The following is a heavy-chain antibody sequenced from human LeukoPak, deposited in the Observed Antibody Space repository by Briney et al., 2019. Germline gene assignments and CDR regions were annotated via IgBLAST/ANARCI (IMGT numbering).Heavy chain of an antibody. J-gene: IGHJ4*02. D-gene: IGHD3-10*01. CDR2: INTDGSGT. CDR3: AKDRASRLLWFGALTQNYFDY. CDR1: EFIFSKYW. Sequence: QSGGSLRLSCAVSEFIFSKYWMHWVRQVPGKGLLWVSRINTDGSGTNYADSVKGRFTISRDNAKNTLYLQMNSLRAEDTAIYFCAKDRASRLLWFGALTQNYFDYWGQGTLVTVSS. V-gene: IGHV3-74*01.